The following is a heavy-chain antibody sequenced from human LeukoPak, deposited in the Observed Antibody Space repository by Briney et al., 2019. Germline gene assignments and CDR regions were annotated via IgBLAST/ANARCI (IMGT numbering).Heavy chain of an antibody. CDR1: GFTFSSYA. CDR3: AKRGYSSNWYGGFDP. CDR2: ISGSASNT. D-gene: IGHD6-13*01. J-gene: IGHJ5*02. Sequence: GGSLRLSCAASGFTFSSYAMSWVRQAPGKGLEWVSTISGSASNTYYADSVKGRFTISRDNSKNTLYLQMNSLRAEDMAVYYCAKRGYSSNWYGGFDPWGQGTLVTVSS. V-gene: IGHV3-23*01.